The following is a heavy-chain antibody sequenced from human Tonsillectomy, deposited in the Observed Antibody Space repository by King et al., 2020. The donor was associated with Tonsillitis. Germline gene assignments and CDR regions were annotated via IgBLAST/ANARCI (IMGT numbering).Heavy chain of an antibody. CDR1: GFSLNTHEMR. J-gene: IGHJ3*02. V-gene: IGHV2-70*04. Sequence: VTLKESGPALVKPKQTLTLTCTFSGFSLNTHEMRIAWIRQPPGKALDWLARIDWDDDKFYTTSLKTRLAISKDTSKNQVVLTVTNVDPADTATYFCARLCSGDCYPSHAFDIWGQGTMVTVSS. CDR3: ARLCSGDCYPSHAFDI. CDR2: IDWDDDK. D-gene: IGHD2-21*02.